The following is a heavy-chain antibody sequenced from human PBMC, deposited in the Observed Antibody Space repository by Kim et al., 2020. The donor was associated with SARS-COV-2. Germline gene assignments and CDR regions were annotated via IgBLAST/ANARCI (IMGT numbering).Heavy chain of an antibody. V-gene: IGHV3-15*01. CDR3: TTESIAAAGTDYYYYGMDV. Sequence: KGRFTISRDDSKNTLYLQMNSLKTEDTAVYYCTTESIAAAGTDYYYYGMDVWGQGTTVTVSS. D-gene: IGHD6-13*01. J-gene: IGHJ6*02.